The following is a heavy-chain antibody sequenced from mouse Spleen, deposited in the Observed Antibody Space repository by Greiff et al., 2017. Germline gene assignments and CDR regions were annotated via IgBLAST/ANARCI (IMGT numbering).Heavy chain of an antibody. CDR1: GFTFSSYT. Sequence: DVQLVESGGGLVKPGGSLKLSCAASGFTFSSYTMSWVRQTPAKRLEWVATISSGGGNTYYPDSVKGRFTISRDNARNTLYLQMSSLRSEDTAMYYCARLGEGYFDYWGQGTTLTVSS. CDR2: ISSGGGNT. V-gene: IGHV5-9*04. J-gene: IGHJ2*01. CDR3: ARLGEGYFDY.